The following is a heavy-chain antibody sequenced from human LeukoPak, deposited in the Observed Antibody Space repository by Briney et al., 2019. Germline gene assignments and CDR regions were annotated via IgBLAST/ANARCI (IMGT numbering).Heavy chain of an antibody. J-gene: IGHJ6*02. CDR1: GFTFSNYW. Sequence: AGGSLRLSCAASGFTFSNYWMNWVRQAPGKGLEWVANIKQDGSEKYYVDSVKGRFAISRDNAKNSLYLQMNSLRAEDTAVYYCARSGRTVTSYYGMDVWGQGTTVTVSS. D-gene: IGHD4-17*01. CDR2: IKQDGSEK. V-gene: IGHV3-7*01. CDR3: ARSGRTVTSYYGMDV.